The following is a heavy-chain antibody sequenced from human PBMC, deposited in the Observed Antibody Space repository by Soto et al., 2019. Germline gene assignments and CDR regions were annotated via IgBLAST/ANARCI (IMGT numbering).Heavy chain of an antibody. J-gene: IGHJ5*02. Sequence: GEDLNLSCRVSGYLFTRYWSSCVRQLPGKGLEWMGRINPADSDTRYSPSFQGQVTISADKSTSTAYLHWNSLKASDSATYYCARKDSSGYSNWFDPWGRGTLVNVSA. V-gene: IGHV5-51*01. CDR3: ARKDSSGYSNWFDP. D-gene: IGHD3-22*01. CDR1: GYLFTRYW. CDR2: INPADSDT.